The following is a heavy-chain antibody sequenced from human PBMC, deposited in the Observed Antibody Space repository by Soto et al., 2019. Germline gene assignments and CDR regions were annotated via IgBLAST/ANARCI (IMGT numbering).Heavy chain of an antibody. D-gene: IGHD3-10*01. CDR1: GFTFSNYW. CDR3: AREGRESTGMDV. V-gene: IGHV3-7*01. CDR2: IKQRGSEK. J-gene: IGHJ6*04. Sequence: GGSLRLSCAASGFTFSNYWMSWVRQAPGKGLEWVANIKQRGSEKYYVDSVKGRFTISRDNAKLYLQMNSLRPEDTAVYYCAREGRESTGMDVWGKGTTVTVSP.